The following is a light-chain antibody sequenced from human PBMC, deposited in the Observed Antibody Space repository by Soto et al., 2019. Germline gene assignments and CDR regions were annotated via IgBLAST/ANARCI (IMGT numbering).Light chain of an antibody. Sequence: EFVLTQSPGTLSLSPGERATLSCRASQTVRSSYLAWYQQKPGQAPRLLIYAASSRASGVPNRFSGGGSGTDFTLTISSLQPEDFATYYCQQCTSYPVTFGAGTKVDIK. J-gene: IGKJ3*01. CDR2: AAS. CDR1: QTVRSSY. CDR3: QQCTSYPVT. V-gene: IGKV3-20*01.